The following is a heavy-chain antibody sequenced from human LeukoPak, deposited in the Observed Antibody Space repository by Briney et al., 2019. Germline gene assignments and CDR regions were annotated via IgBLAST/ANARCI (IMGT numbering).Heavy chain of an antibody. J-gene: IGHJ4*02. D-gene: IGHD3-3*01. Sequence: QSGGSLRLSCAASGFTFSSYWMSWVRQAPGKGLEWVANIKQDGSEKYYVDSVKGRFTISRDNSKNTLYLQMNSLRAEDTAVYYCAKNPHPWSGYGHDYWGQGTLVTVSS. CDR2: IKQDGSEK. CDR3: AKNPHPWSGYGHDY. CDR1: GFTFSSYW. V-gene: IGHV3-7*03.